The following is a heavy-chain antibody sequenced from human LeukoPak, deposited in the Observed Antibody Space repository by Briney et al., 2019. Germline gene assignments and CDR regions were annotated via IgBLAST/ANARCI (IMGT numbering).Heavy chain of an antibody. V-gene: IGHV3-11*01. J-gene: IGHJ4*02. CDR3: ARDRLRRSGRTMVRGILDGY. CDR2: ISSSGSTI. CDR1: GFTFSDYY. D-gene: IGHD3-10*01. Sequence: PGGSLRLSCAASGFTFSDYYMSWIRQAPGKGLEWVSYISSSGSTIYYADSVKGRFTISRDNAKNSLYLQMNSLRAEDTAVYYCARDRLRRSGRTMVRGILDGYWGQGTLVTVSS.